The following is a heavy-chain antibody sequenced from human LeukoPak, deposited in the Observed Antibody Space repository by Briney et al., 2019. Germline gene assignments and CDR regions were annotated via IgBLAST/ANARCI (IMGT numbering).Heavy chain of an antibody. J-gene: IGHJ1*01. CDR2: IYHSGST. Sequence: PSGTLSLTCAVSGGSISSSNRWSWVRQPPGKGLEWIGEIYHSGSTNYNPSLKSRVTISVDTSKNQFSLKLSSVTAADTAVYYCARVGGDTAMAKIEYFDHWGQGTLVTVSS. CDR3: ARVGGDTAMAKIEYFDH. D-gene: IGHD5-18*01. CDR1: GGSISSSNR. V-gene: IGHV4-4*02.